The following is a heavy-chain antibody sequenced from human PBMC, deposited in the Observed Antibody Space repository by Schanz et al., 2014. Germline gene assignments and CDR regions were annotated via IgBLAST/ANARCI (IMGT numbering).Heavy chain of an antibody. CDR3: ARGVRIDY. CDR1: GFTFFGSFA. Sequence: EVQLLESGGGLVQPGGSLRLSCVASGFTFFGSFAMSWVRQAPGKGLEWVSGMSGSGSTADYADSVKGRFVISRDNARSSLYLQMNSLRAEDTAVYYCARGVRIDYWGQGTLVTVSA. J-gene: IGHJ4*02. D-gene: IGHD3-3*01. CDR2: MSGSGSTA. V-gene: IGHV3-23*01.